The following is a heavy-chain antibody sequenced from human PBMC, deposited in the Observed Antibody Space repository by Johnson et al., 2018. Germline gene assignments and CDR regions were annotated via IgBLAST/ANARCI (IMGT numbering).Heavy chain of an antibody. CDR2: ISYDGNNE. CDR1: GFIFNDYA. D-gene: IGHD5-18*01. CDR3: ARDSQRGYTWRYSYYMDV. V-gene: IGHV3-30*03. J-gene: IGHJ6*03. Sequence: QVQLVQSGGGVVQPGRSLRLSCAASGFIFNDYAIHWVRQAPGKGPQWVAVISYDGNNENYADSVKGRFTISRDNSKNRLYLQMSSLRAEDTAVYYCARDSQRGYTWRYSYYMDVWGKGTTVTVS.